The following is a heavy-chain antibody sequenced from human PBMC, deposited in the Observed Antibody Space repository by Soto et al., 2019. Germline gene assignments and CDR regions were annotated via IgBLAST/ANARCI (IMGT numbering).Heavy chain of an antibody. J-gene: IGHJ6*01. D-gene: IGHD2-21*02. Sequence: QITLKESGPTLVTPTQTLMLTCTFSGLSLRTTGVGVGWVRQPPGKALEWLALPYWDADKRYSPSRKSRLTITKDTPERQVVLRMTNIDTVYTATYCCVLSRCGGDCLQISPSHSHYALDLGGKWTEVTVPS. V-gene: IGHV2-5*02. CDR1: GLSLRTTGVG. CDR2: PYWDADK. CDR3: VLSRCGGDCLQISPSHSHYALDL.